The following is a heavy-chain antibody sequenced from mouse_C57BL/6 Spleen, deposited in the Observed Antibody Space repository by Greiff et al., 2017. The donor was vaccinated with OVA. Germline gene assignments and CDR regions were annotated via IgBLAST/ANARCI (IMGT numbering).Heavy chain of an antibody. J-gene: IGHJ2*01. V-gene: IGHV1-50*01. CDR1: GYTFTSYW. D-gene: IGHD1-1*01. CDR3: ARGIRDY. CDR2: IDPSDSYT. Sequence: QVQLQQPGAELVKPGASVKLSCKASGYTFTSYWMQWVKQRPGQGLEWIGEIDPSDSYTNYNQKFKGKATLTVDTSSSAAYMQLSSLTSEDSAVYYCARGIRDYWGQGTTLTVSS.